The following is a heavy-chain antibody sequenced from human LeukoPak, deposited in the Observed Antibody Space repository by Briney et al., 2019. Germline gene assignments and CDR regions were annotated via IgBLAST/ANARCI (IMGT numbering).Heavy chain of an antibody. D-gene: IGHD1-14*01. CDR2: ISSSSTYT. CDR1: GVTFSDYY. Sequence: SHTPARAASGVTFSDYYISSIRHAPRKGLGWGSYISSSSTYTNYAVSVKGRFTISRDNAKNSLYLQMNSLRAEDTAVYYCARERGRYFDYWGQGTLVTVSS. CDR3: ARERGRYFDY. V-gene: IGHV3-11*05. J-gene: IGHJ4*02.